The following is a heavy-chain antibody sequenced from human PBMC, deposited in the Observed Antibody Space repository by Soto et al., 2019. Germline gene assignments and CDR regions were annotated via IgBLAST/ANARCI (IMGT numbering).Heavy chain of an antibody. D-gene: IGHD3-3*01. CDR2: IIPIFGTA. CDR3: ARGRSRRPGRYYDFWSGYYSDY. V-gene: IGHV1-69*13. J-gene: IGHJ4*02. CDR1: GGTFSSYA. Sequence: GASVKVSCKXSGGTFSSYAISWVRQAPGQGLEWMGGIIPIFGTANYAQKFQGRVTITADESTSTAYMELSSLRSEDTAVYYCARGRSRRPGRYYDFWSGYYSDYWGQGTLVTVSS.